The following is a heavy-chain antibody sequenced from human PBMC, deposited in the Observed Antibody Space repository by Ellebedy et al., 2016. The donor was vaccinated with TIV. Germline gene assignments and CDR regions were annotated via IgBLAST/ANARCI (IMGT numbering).Heavy chain of an antibody. CDR3: ARDFLRAGDFHAFDI. J-gene: IGHJ3*02. CDR1: GFTFSSYS. D-gene: IGHD1-26*01. V-gene: IGHV3-21*01. Sequence: GESLKISCAASGFTFSSYSMNWVRQAPGKGLEWVSSIISSTSYIYYADSVKGQFTISRDNAKNSLYLQMNSLRAEDTAVYYCARDFLRAGDFHAFDIWGQGTMVTVSS. CDR2: IISSTSYI.